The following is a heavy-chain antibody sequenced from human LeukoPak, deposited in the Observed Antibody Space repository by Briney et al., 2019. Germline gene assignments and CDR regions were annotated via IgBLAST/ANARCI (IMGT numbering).Heavy chain of an antibody. D-gene: IGHD3-16*02. CDR1: GGSFSSYY. CDR3: AXXXXVWGSYRYTADY. CDR2: INHSGST. J-gene: IGHJ4*02. V-gene: IGHV4-34*01. Sequence: PSETLSLTCAVYGGSFSSYYWSWIRQFPGKGLEWIGEINHSGSTYYNPSLKSRVTISVDTSKNQFSLKLSSATAAATAVYYCAXXXXVWGSYRYTADYWGQGTLVTVSS.